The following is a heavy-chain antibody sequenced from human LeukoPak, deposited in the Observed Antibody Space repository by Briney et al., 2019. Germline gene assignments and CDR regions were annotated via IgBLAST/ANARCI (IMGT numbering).Heavy chain of an antibody. CDR3: VKGKLLWFGELFPYGMDV. D-gene: IGHD3-10*01. J-gene: IGHJ6*04. CDR1: GFTFSIYA. Sequence: GGSLRLSCSASGFTFSIYAMHWVRQAPGKGLENVSAISSNGGSTYYADSVKCRFTISRDNSKNTLYLQMSSLRAEDTAVYYCVKGKLLWFGELFPYGMDVWGKGTTVTVSS. V-gene: IGHV3-64D*06. CDR2: ISSNGGST.